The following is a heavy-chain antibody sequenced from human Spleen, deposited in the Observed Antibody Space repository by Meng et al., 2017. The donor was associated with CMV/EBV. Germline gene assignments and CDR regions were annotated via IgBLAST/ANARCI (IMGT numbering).Heavy chain of an antibody. CDR2: ISSSGSSI. J-gene: IGHJ3*02. Sequence: GGSLRLSCAASGFTFSAYSVNWVRQAPGKGLEWVSSISSSGSSISYADSVKGRFTISRDNAKNTLYLQMNGLRAEDTAVYYCAREPGRGAFDIWGQGTMVTVSS. D-gene: IGHD3-10*01. V-gene: IGHV3-21*01. CDR3: AREPGRGAFDI. CDR1: GFTFSAYS.